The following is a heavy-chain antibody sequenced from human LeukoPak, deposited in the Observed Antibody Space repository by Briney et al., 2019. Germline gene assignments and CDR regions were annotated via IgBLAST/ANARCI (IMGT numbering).Heavy chain of an antibody. CDR1: SSYW. J-gene: IGHJ2*01. D-gene: IGHD3-22*01. CDR2: IYYSGST. CDR3: RVGSSGYVGWYFDL. V-gene: IGHV4-39*01. Sequence: SSYWMSWVRQPPGKGLEWIGSIYYSGSTYYNPSLKSRVTISVDTSKNQFSLKLSSVTAADTAVYYCRVGSSGYVGWYFDLWGRGTLVTVSS.